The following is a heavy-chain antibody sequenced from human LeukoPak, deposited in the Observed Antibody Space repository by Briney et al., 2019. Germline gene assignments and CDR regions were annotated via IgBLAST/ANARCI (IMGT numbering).Heavy chain of an antibody. CDR1: GFTFYSYA. CDR3: AKAPYFKSSFDY. J-gene: IGHJ4*02. Sequence: GGSLRLSCAASGFTFYSYAMSWVRPAPGKGLEWVSAISGDGGSTYYADSVKGRFTISRDNSKNTLYLQMNSLRAEGTAVYYCAKAPYFKSSFDYWGQGTLVTVSS. V-gene: IGHV3-23*01. D-gene: IGHD2/OR15-2a*01. CDR2: ISGDGGST.